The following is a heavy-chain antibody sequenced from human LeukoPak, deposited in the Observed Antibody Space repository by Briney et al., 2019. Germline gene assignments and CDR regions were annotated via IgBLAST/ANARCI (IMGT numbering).Heavy chain of an antibody. CDR1: GFTFSTSS. CDR2: TSYDESIK. V-gene: IGHV3-30-3*01. Sequence: GGSLRLSCAASGFTFSTSSMHWVRQAPGKGLEWVAVTSYDESIKVYAESVKGRFTISRDNSENTLYLQMNSLKFEDTAVYYCATEGHSSGWAGTFDIWGRGTMVTISS. J-gene: IGHJ3*02. D-gene: IGHD6-25*01. CDR3: ATEGHSSGWAGTFDI.